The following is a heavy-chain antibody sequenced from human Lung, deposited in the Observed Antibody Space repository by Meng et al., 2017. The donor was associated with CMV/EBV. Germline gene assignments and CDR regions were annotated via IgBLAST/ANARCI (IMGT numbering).Heavy chain of an antibody. J-gene: IGHJ6*02. V-gene: IGHV3-49*04. Sequence: GGSLRLXCTASGFIFGDYLMGWVRQAPGKGPEWAGVIRKNGYGGTTEYAAPVKGRFTISRDDSKSIAYLQMNSLKIEDTAVYYCTRGGTSAMRDGMDVWGQGTTVTVSS. CDR2: IRKNGYGGTT. D-gene: IGHD2-2*01. CDR3: TRGGTSAMRDGMDV. CDR1: GFIFGDYL.